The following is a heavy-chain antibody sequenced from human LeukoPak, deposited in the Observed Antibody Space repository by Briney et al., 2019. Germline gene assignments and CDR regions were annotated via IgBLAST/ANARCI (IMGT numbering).Heavy chain of an antibody. CDR2: LDPEDGEM. CDR1: GYTLTELS. V-gene: IGHV1-24*01. Sequence: GASVKVSCKVSGYTLTELSLHWVRQAPGKGLEWMGGLDPEDGEMIYSQKFQGRVTMTEDTSTGIASMEMSSLRSEDTAVYYCATGRTKWDLLNYWGQGTLVTVSS. CDR3: ATGRTKWDLLNY. D-gene: IGHD1-26*01. J-gene: IGHJ4*02.